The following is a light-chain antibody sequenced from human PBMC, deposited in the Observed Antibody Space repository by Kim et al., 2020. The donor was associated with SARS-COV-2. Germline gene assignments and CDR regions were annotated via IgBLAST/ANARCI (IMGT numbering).Light chain of an antibody. CDR3: QSADTSGSYRV. V-gene: IGLV3-25*03. CDR2: KDS. Sequence: SYELTQAPSVSVSPGQTARITCSGDALPKKNAYWYQQKPGQAPVLVIYKDSERTSGIPERFSGSSSGTTVTLTISGVQAEDEADYYCQSADTSGSYRVFGGGAQLTVL. J-gene: IGLJ3*02. CDR1: ALPKKN.